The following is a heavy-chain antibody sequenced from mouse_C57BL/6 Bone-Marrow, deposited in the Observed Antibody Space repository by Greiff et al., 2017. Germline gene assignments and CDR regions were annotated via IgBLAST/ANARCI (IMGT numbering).Heavy chain of an antibody. CDR2: LNTGSGGN. CDR3: ARSSYWYFDV. V-gene: IGHV1-54*01. CDR1: GYAFTNYL. Sequence: VQLQQSGAALVRPGTSVKVSCKASGYAFTNYLIEWVKQRPGQGLKWIGVLNTGSGGNKHNEKFKGKATLTADKSSSTAYMQISSLTSEDSAVYFCARSSYWYFDVWGTGTTVTVSS. J-gene: IGHJ1*03. D-gene: IGHD1-1*01.